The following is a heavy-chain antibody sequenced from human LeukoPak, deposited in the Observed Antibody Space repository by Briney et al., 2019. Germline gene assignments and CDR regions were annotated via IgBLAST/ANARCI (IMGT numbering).Heavy chain of an antibody. Sequence: ASVKVSCKASGYTFTSYAMHWVRQAPGQRLEWMGWINAGNGNTKSSQKFQHRVAFTRDTSATTGYMELSSLRSEDTAVYYCARSYYDILTGSVHNWFDPWGQGTQVIVSS. CDR3: ARSYYDILTGSVHNWFDP. CDR1: GYTFTSYA. V-gene: IGHV1-3*01. J-gene: IGHJ5*02. CDR2: INAGNGNT. D-gene: IGHD3-9*01.